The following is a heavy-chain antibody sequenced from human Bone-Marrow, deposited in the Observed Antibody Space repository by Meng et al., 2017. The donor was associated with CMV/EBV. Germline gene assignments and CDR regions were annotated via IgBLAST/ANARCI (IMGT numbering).Heavy chain of an antibody. CDR2: IYYSGST. V-gene: IGHV4-59*01. J-gene: IGHJ5*02. CDR1: GGSTSSYY. D-gene: IGHD6-13*01. Sequence: SETLSLTCTVSGGSTSSYYWSWIRQPPGKGLEWLGYIYYSGSTNYNPSLKSRVTISVDMSKNQFSLKLSSVTAADTAVYYCARAPLRYSSSWYLGWFDPWGQGTLVTVSS. CDR3: ARAPLRYSSSWYLGWFDP.